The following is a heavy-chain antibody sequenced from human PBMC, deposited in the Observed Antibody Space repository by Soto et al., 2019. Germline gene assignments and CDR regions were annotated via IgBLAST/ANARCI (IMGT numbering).Heavy chain of an antibody. CDR3: ARDGRWLQSNSGVDY. J-gene: IGHJ4*02. Sequence: ASEKVSCKASGYTFTSYGISWVRQAPGQGLEWMGWISAYNGNTNYAQKLQGRVTMTTDTSTSTAYMELRSLRSDDTAVYYCARDGRWLQSNSGVDYWGQGTLVTVS. CDR1: GYTFTSYG. V-gene: IGHV1-18*01. CDR2: ISAYNGNT. D-gene: IGHD5-12*01.